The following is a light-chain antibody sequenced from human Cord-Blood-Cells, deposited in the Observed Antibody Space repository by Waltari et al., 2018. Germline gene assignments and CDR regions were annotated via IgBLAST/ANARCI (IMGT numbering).Light chain of an antibody. Sequence: QSALTQPASVSGSPGQSITISCTGTSSDGGGYNYVSWYQQHPGKAPKLMIYDVSNRPSGVSNRFSGSKSGNTASLTISGLQAEDEAEYYCSSYTSSSTYVVFGGGTQLTVL. CDR3: SSYTSSSTYVV. J-gene: IGLJ2*01. CDR2: DVS. V-gene: IGLV2-14*01. CDR1: SSDGGGYNY.